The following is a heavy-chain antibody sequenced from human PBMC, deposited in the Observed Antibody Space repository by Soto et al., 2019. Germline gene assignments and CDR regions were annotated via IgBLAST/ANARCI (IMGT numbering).Heavy chain of an antibody. CDR2: ISYDGSNK. J-gene: IGHJ4*02. D-gene: IGHD6-19*01. Sequence: GGSLRLSCAASGFTFSSYGMHWVRQAPGKGLEWAAVISYDGSNKYYADSVKGRFTISRDNSKNTLYLQMNSLRAEDTAVYYCAKGRRIAVAGTGYWGQGTLVTVSS. CDR1: GFTFSSYG. V-gene: IGHV3-30*18. CDR3: AKGRRIAVAGTGY.